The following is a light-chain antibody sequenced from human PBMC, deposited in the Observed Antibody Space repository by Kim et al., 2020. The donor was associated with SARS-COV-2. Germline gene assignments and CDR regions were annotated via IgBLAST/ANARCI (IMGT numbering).Light chain of an antibody. Sequence: SSPGESASLSCRSSQRIVNDLACYQQKPGQAPSLLIYDASTSAIGLPARFSGSGSWTDFTLTISSLQPEDFADYYCQQHCDWPLPFGQGTKVDIK. J-gene: IGKJ1*01. CDR3: QQHCDWPLP. CDR2: DAS. V-gene: IGKV3-11*01. CDR1: QRIVND.